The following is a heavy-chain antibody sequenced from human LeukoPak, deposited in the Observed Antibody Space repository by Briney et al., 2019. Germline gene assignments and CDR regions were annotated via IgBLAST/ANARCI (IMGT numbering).Heavy chain of an antibody. Sequence: ASVKVFCKASGYTFTSYYMHCVRQAPGQGLVWMGIINPRIGRKSTEQKFKGRVTMTRYIPTSTVYMELSSLRSEDTAVYYCARADYGGNSVIWYFDLWGRGTLVTVSS. CDR3: ARADYGGNSVIWYFDL. J-gene: IGHJ2*01. D-gene: IGHD4-23*01. CDR2: INPRIGRK. V-gene: IGHV1-46*01. CDR1: GYTFTSYY.